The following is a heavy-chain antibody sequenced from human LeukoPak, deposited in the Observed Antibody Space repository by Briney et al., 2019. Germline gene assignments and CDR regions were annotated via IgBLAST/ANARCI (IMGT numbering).Heavy chain of an antibody. CDR1: GYSISSGYY. J-gene: IGHJ5*02. Sequence: SETLSLTCTVSGYSISSGYYWGWIRQPPGKGLEWIGSIYYSGSTYYNPSLKSRVTISVDTSKNQFSLKLSSVTAADTAVYYCARGRAGYCSSTSCYGRGGHNWFDPWGQGTLVTVSS. D-gene: IGHD2-2*01. V-gene: IGHV4-38-2*02. CDR3: ARGRAGYCSSTSCYGRGGHNWFDP. CDR2: IYYSGST.